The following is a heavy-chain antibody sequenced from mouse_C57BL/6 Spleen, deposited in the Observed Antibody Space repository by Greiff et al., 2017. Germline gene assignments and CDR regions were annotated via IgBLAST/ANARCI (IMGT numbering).Heavy chain of an antibody. J-gene: IGHJ4*01. CDR2: INPNYGTT. D-gene: IGHD1-1*01. Sequence: VQLQQSGPELVKPGASVKISCKASGYSFTDYNMNWVKQSNGKSLEWIGVINPNYGTTSYNQKFKGKATLTVDQSSSTAYLQLNSLTSEDSAVYYCARNYYGSSLYYAMDYWGQGTSVTVSS. CDR3: ARNYYGSSLYYAMDY. V-gene: IGHV1-39*01. CDR1: GYSFTDYN.